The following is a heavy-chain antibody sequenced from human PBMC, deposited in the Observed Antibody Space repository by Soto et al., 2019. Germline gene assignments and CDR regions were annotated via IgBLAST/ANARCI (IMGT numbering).Heavy chain of an antibody. CDR1: GFAFIYVW. J-gene: IGHJ4*02. Sequence: GGSLRLCCAASGFAFIYVWMNWVRQAPGKGLEWVGRIKSKTDGGTTDYAAPVKGRFTISRDDSKNTLYLQMNSLKTEDTAVYYCVKDLYSSSWYPFDYWGQGTLVTVSS. D-gene: IGHD6-13*01. CDR3: VKDLYSSSWYPFDY. V-gene: IGHV3-15*07. CDR2: IKSKTDGGTT.